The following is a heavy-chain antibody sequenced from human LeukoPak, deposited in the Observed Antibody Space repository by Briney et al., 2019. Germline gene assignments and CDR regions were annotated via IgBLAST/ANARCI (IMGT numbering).Heavy chain of an antibody. Sequence: GGSLRLSCASSVLTLSNYGMHWVRQAPGKGLECVADIWYDGSNKYYADSVKGRFTISRDNSKNTLSLQLNSLRAEDTGVYFCARDYARGSSWYFFAYRGQGTLVTVSS. CDR3: ARDYARGSSWYFFAY. J-gene: IGHJ4*02. CDR2: IWYDGSNK. V-gene: IGHV3-33*01. D-gene: IGHD6-13*01. CDR1: VLTLSNYG.